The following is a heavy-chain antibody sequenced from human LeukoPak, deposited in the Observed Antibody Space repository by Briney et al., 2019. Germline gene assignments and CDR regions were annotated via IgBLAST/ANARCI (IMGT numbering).Heavy chain of an antibody. CDR3: AKDRRSEGGYDRGGDY. Sequence: PGGSLRLSCAASGFTFSSYGMHWVRQAPGKGLEWVAFIRYDGSNKYYADSVKGRFTISRDNSKNTLYLQMNSLRAEDTAVYYCAKDRRSEGGYDRGGDYWGQGTVVTVSS. CDR1: GFTFSSYG. D-gene: IGHD5-12*01. V-gene: IGHV3-30*02. J-gene: IGHJ4*02. CDR2: IRYDGSNK.